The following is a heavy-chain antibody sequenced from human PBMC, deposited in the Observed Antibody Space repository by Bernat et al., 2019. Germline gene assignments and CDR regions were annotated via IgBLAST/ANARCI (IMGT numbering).Heavy chain of an antibody. CDR3: TTIWIWGSYRHLTPGY. V-gene: IGHV3-15*01. CDR1: GFTFSNAW. J-gene: IGHJ4*02. D-gene: IGHD3-16*02. Sequence: EVQLVESGGGLVKPGGSLRLSCAASGFTFSNAWMSWVRQAPGKGLEWVGRIKSKTDGGTTDYAAPVKGRFTISRDDSKNTLYLQMNSLKTEDTAVYYCTTIWIWGSYRHLTPGYWGQGTLVTVSS. CDR2: IKSKTDGGTT.